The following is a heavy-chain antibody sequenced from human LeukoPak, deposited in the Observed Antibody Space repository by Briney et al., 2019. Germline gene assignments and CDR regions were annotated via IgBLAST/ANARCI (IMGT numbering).Heavy chain of an antibody. D-gene: IGHD3-22*01. V-gene: IGHV1-24*01. CDR3: ATENPTYYYDSSFDY. CDR2: FDPEDGET. J-gene: IGHJ4*02. CDR1: GYTLTELS. Sequence: ASVKVSCKVSGYTLTELSMHWVRQAPGKGLRGWGGFDPEDGETIYAQKFQGRVTMTEDTSTDTAYMELSSLRSEDTAVYYCATENPTYYYDSSFDYWGQGTLVTVSS.